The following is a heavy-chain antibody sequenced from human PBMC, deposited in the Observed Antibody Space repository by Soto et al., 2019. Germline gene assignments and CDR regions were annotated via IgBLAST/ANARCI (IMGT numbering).Heavy chain of an antibody. CDR2: ISYDGSNK. D-gene: IGHD4-4*01. CDR1: GFTFSSYV. J-gene: IGHJ4*02. Sequence: PGGSLRLSCAASGFTFSSYVMHWVRQAPGKGLEWVAVISYDGSNKYYADSVKGRFTISRDNSKNTLYMQMNSLRAEDTAVYYCAKDINYVGNYWAFDYWGEGTLVTVSS. CDR3: AKDINYVGNYWAFDY. V-gene: IGHV3-30*18.